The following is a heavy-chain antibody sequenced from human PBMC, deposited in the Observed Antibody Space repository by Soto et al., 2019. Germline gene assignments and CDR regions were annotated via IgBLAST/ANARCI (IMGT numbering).Heavy chain of an antibody. Sequence: EVQLLESGGGLVQPGGSLRLSCAASGFTFSSYAMSWVRQAPGKGLEWVSAISGIGRSTYYADSVKGRFTISRDNSKNTLYLQMNSVRAEDTAVYYGAKDPSNSVWYGEIDYWGQGNLVTVSS. D-gene: IGHD6-19*01. CDR1: GFTFSSYA. CDR2: ISGIGRST. CDR3: AKDPSNSVWYGEIDY. J-gene: IGHJ4*02. V-gene: IGHV3-23*01.